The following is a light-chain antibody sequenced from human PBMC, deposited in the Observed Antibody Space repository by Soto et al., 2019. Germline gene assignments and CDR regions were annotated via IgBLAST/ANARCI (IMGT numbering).Light chain of an antibody. CDR3: LQDYTFPYT. Sequence: AIQMTQSPSSLSASVGDRVTITCRASQGITNHLAWYQQKPGKVPKVLIYTTSTLQSGVPSRFSGSESGTYFTLTISSLQPEYFATYYCLQDYTFPYTFGHGTKLEIK. J-gene: IGKJ2*01. CDR2: TTS. CDR1: QGITNH. V-gene: IGKV1-6*01.